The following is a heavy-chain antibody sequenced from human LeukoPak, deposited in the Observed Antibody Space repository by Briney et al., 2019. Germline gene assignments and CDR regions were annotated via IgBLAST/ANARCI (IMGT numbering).Heavy chain of an antibody. Sequence: GGSLRLSCEASGFSLTSSGVHWVRQAPGKGLEWVASMPYDGSDKYCRDSVKGRFTISRDTSKNTLYLQMDHLRTEDTAMYYCAKDSTGFYFDPNASYYFASWGQGTLVTVSS. V-gene: IGHV3-30*02. J-gene: IGHJ4*02. D-gene: IGHD3-22*01. CDR1: GFSLTSSG. CDR2: MPYDGSDK. CDR3: AKDSTGFYFDPNASYYFAS.